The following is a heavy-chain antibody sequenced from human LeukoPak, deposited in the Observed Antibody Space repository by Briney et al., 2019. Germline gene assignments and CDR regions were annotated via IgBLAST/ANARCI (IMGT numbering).Heavy chain of an antibody. CDR2: ISWNSGSI. CDR1: GFRFDDYA. D-gene: IGHD6-19*01. V-gene: IGHV3-9*01. J-gene: IGHJ3*02. CDR3: ANIGQWLVGGAFDI. Sequence: PGRSLRLSCAASGFRFDDYAMHWVRQAPGKGLEWVSGISWNSGSIGYADSVKGRFTISRDSAKNSLYLQMNSLRIEDSALYYCANIGQWLVGGAFDIWGQGTMVTVSS.